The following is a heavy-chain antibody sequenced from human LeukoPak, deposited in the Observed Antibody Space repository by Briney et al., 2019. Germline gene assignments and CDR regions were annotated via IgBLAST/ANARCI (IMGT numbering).Heavy chain of an antibody. V-gene: IGHV1-2*02. CDR1: GYTFTGYY. Sequence: ASVKVSCKASGYTFTGYYMHWVRQAPGQGLEWMGWINPNSGGTNYAQKFQGRVTMTRDTSISTAYMELSRLRSDDTAVYYCAREREESTLYGDQPLPPDYWGQGTLVTVSS. CDR2: INPNSGGT. D-gene: IGHD2-21*02. J-gene: IGHJ4*02. CDR3: AREREESTLYGDQPLPPDY.